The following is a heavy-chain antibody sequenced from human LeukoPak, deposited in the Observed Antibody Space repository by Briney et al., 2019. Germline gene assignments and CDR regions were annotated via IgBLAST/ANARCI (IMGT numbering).Heavy chain of an antibody. CDR2: ISYDGSNK. CDR1: GFTFSSYG. D-gene: IGHD2-15*01. CDR3: ARDLGYCTGGTCYPNWFDP. J-gene: IGHJ5*02. V-gene: IGHV3-30*03. Sequence: PGRSLRLSCAASGFTFSSYGMHWVRQAPGKGLEWVAVISYDGSNKYYADSVKGRFTISRDNSKNTLYLQMNSLRSEDTAVYYCARDLGYCTGGTCYPNWFDPWGQGTLVTVSS.